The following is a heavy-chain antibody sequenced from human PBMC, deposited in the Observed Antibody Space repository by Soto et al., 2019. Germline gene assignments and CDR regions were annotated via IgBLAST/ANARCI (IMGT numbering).Heavy chain of an antibody. CDR3: ARAERYVDTAMVYYFDY. J-gene: IGHJ4*02. D-gene: IGHD5-18*01. V-gene: IGHV1-69*02. CDR2: IIPILGIA. CDR1: GGTFSSYT. Sequence: QVQLVQSGAEVKKPGSSVKVSCKASGGTFSSYTISWVRQAPGQGLEWMGRIIPILGIANYAQKFQGRVTITEDKSTRRAYMELSSLRSDDTAVYYWARAERYVDTAMVYYFDYCGQGTLVTDST.